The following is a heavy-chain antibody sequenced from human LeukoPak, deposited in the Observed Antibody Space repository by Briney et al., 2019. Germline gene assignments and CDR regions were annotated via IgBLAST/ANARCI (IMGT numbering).Heavy chain of an antibody. J-gene: IGHJ4*02. CDR3: AKDRASVAFDY. V-gene: IGHV3-30-3*01. Sequence: GGSLRLSCAASGFTFSSYAMHWVRQAPGKGLEWVAVISYDGSNKYYADSVKGRFTISRDNAKNSLYLQMNSLRAEDTAVYYCAKDRASVAFDYWGQGTLVTVSS. CDR1: GFTFSSYA. CDR2: ISYDGSNK. D-gene: IGHD2-2*01.